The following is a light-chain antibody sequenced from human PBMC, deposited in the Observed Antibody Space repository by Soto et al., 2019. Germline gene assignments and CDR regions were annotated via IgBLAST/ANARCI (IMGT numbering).Light chain of an antibody. J-gene: IGKJ1*01. Sequence: DIQMTQSPSSLSDSVGDRVTITCRASQSIDNNLNWDQQKTGTAPKLLIYAASLLQSRVPSRFSGSGSGTHLTLSISRLQPEDFATFYCQQSCSTRWTFGQGTEVDVK. CDR3: QQSCSTRWT. V-gene: IGKV1-39*01. CDR2: AAS. CDR1: QSIDNN.